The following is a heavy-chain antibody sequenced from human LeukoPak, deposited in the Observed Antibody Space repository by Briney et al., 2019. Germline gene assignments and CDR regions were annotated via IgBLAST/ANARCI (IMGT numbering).Heavy chain of an antibody. V-gene: IGHV3-30*18. CDR2: ISSDGTTK. D-gene: IGHD2-2*01. J-gene: IGHJ6*02. CDR1: GFTFSNYG. Sequence: PGRSLRLSCEASGFTFSNYGMLWVRQAPGKGLEWVAVISSDGTTKYYGDSVKGRFTVSRDSSKNTLYLDLNSLRAEDTAVYYCAKPYCRATRCYLYLYGMDVWGQGTTVIVSS. CDR3: AKPYCRATRCYLYLYGMDV.